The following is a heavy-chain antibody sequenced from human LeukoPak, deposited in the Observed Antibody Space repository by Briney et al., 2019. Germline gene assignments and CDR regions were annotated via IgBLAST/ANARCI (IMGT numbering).Heavy chain of an antibody. CDR3: GRLLSGN. J-gene: IGHJ4*02. CDR2: ISYDGSNK. CDR1: GFTFSSYA. D-gene: IGHD2-15*01. Sequence: PGRSLRLSCAASGFTFSSYAMHWVRQAPGKGLEWVAVISYDGSNKYYADSVKGRFTISRDNSKNTLYLQMNSLRAEDTAVYYCGRLLSGNWGQGTLVTVSS. V-gene: IGHV3-30-3*01.